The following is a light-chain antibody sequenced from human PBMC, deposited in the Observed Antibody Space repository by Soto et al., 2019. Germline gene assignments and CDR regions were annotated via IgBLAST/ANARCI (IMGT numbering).Light chain of an antibody. Sequence: EIVLTQSPGTLSLSPGERDTLSCRATQSVNSDYLAWYQQRPGQAPRLLMHGASSRATGIPDRFSGSGSGADFNLTSSRLEPEDFAVYYCYHYAYSQFAFGPGTKVDIK. CDR3: YHYAYSQFA. V-gene: IGKV3-20*01. J-gene: IGKJ3*01. CDR2: GAS. CDR1: QSVNSDY.